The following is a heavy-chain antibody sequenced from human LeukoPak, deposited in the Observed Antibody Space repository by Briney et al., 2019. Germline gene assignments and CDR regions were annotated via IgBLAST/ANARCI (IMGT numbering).Heavy chain of an antibody. CDR2: INPNDGGT. CDR1: GYTFTDYY. Sequence: ASVKVSCEASGYTFTDYYMHWVRQAPGQGFEWMGWINPNDGGTNYAQKFQGRVTMTRDTSISTAHMEVSRLRSDDTAVYYCARANFLYCSSSTCLFDYWGQGTLVTVSS. J-gene: IGHJ4*02. V-gene: IGHV1-2*02. D-gene: IGHD2-2*01. CDR3: ARANFLYCSSSTCLFDY.